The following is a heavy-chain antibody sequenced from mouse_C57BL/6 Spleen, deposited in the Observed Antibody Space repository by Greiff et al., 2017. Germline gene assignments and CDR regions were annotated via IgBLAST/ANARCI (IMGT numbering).Heavy chain of an antibody. Sequence: VQLQQSGAELAKPGASVTLSCKASGYTFTSYWMHWVKQRPGQGLEWIGYINPSSGYTKYNQKFKDKATLTADKSSSTAYMQLSSLTYEDSAVYYCARAYYYDYDEGHYAMDYWGQGTSVTVSS. CDR3: ARAYYYDYDEGHYAMDY. J-gene: IGHJ4*01. CDR1: GYTFTSYW. V-gene: IGHV1-7*01. D-gene: IGHD2-4*01. CDR2: INPSSGYT.